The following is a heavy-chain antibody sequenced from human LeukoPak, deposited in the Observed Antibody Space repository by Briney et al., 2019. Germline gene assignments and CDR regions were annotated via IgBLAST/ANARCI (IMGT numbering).Heavy chain of an antibody. V-gene: IGHV3-64*01. CDR2: ITSNGGGT. CDR3: ASHNYYYGMDV. CDR1: EFTFSNYS. J-gene: IGHJ6*02. Sequence: GGSLRLSCVASEFTFSNYSMHWVRQAPGKGLEYVSTITSNGGGTYYANSVKGRFTVPRDNSKNTLYLQMGSLRAEDMAVYYCASHNYYYGMDVWGQGTTVTVSS.